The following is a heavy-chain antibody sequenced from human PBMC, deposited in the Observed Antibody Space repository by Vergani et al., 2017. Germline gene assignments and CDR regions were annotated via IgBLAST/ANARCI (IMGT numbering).Heavy chain of an antibody. Sequence: QVQLVQSGAEVKKPGSSVKVSCKASGGTFSSYAISWVRQAPGQGLEWMGGSIPIFGTANYAQKFQGRVTITADESTSTAYMELSSLRSEATAVYYCAREEDSSGYYPDWYFDLWGRGTLVTVSS. V-gene: IGHV1-69*01. D-gene: IGHD3-22*01. CDR1: GGTFSSYA. CDR2: SIPIFGTA. J-gene: IGHJ2*01. CDR3: AREEDSSGYYPDWYFDL.